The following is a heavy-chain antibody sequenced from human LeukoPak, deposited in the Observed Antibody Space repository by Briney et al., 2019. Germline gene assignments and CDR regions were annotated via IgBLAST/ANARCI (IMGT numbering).Heavy chain of an antibody. CDR1: GYTFTSYG. CDR2: IIPIFGTA. J-gene: IGHJ2*01. V-gene: IGHV1-69*06. CDR3: ARDAELTTVTRYFDL. Sequence: ASVKVSCKASGYTFTSYGISWVRQAPGQGLEWMGGIIPIFGTANYAQKFQGRVTITADKSTSTAYMELSSLRSEDTAVYYCARDAELTTVTRYFDLWGRGTLVTVSS. D-gene: IGHD4-17*01.